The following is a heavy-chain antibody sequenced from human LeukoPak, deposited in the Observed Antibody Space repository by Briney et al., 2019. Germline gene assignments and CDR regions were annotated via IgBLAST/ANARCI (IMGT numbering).Heavy chain of an antibody. CDR3: ARYYYDSSGYSHGMDV. D-gene: IGHD3-22*01. J-gene: IGHJ6*02. V-gene: IGHV4-4*07. Sequence: SGTLSLTCSVSGGSIRNYFWGWIRQPAGKGLEWIGRIYTSGSIDYKPSLRSRVTMSVDTSRNQFSLKLTSVTAADTAVYYCARYYYDSSGYSHGMDVWGQGTTVTVSS. CDR2: IYTSGSI. CDR1: GGSIRNYF.